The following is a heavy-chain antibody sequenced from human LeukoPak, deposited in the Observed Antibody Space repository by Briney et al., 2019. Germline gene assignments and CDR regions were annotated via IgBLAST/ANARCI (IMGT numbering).Heavy chain of an antibody. CDR1: GGSFSGYY. Sequence: PSETLSLTCAVYGGSFSGYYWSWIRQPPGKGLEWIGEINHSGSTNYNPSLKSRVTISVDRSKNQFSLKLSSVTAADTAVYYCARATVVTYYFDYWGQGTLVTVSS. V-gene: IGHV4-34*01. CDR2: INHSGST. CDR3: ARATVVTYYFDY. J-gene: IGHJ4*02. D-gene: IGHD4-23*01.